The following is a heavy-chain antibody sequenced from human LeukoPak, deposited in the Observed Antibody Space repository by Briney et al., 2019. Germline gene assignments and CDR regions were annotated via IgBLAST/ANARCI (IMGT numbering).Heavy chain of an antibody. V-gene: IGHV1-18*01. Sequence: GASVKVSCKASGYTFTSYSISWVRQAPGQGLGWVGWISAYNGNTNYAQKLQGRVTMTTDTSTSTAYMELRSLRSDDTAIYYCAKFIGARFWFDPWGQGTLVTVSS. CDR1: GYTFTSYS. J-gene: IGHJ5*02. CDR3: AKFIGARFWFDP. D-gene: IGHD3-16*01. CDR2: ISAYNGNT.